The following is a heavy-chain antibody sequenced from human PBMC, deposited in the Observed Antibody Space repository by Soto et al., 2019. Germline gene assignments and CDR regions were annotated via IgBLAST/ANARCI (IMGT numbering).Heavy chain of an antibody. J-gene: IGHJ5*02. CDR1: GGTFSSYA. V-gene: IGHV1-69*12. CDR3: ARDPDGGDYGWCDP. D-gene: IGHD4-17*01. Sequence: QVQLVQSGAEVKKPGSSVKVSCKASGGTFSSYAIRWVRQAPGQGLEWLGGIIHIFGTANYAQKFQGRVTITADASTSTAYMELSSLRSEDTAVYYCARDPDGGDYGWCDPWGQGTLVTVSS. CDR2: IIHIFGTA.